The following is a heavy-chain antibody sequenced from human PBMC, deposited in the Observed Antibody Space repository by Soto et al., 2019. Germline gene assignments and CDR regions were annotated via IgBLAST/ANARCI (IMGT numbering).Heavy chain of an antibody. J-gene: IGHJ4*02. V-gene: IGHV3-9*01. CDR1: GFTFDDYA. D-gene: IGHD4-17*01. CDR2: ISWNSGSI. CDR3: AKGDYGDYVFDY. Sequence: EVQLVESGGGLVQPGRSLRLSCAASGFTFDDYAMHWVRQAPGKGLEWVSGISWNSGSIGYADSVKGRFTISRDNAKNSLYLQMNSLGAEDTALYYCAKGDYGDYVFDYWGQGTLVTVSS.